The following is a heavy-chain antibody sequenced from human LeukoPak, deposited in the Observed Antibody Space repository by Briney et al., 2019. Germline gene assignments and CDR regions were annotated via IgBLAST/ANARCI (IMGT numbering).Heavy chain of an antibody. Sequence: SVKVSCKASGGTFSSYAISWVRQAPGQGLEWMGRIIPILGIANYAQKFQGRVTITADKSTSTAYMELSSLRSEDTAVYYCARTYVYYDSSGYPLGGAHFDYWGQGTLVTVSS. CDR2: IIPILGIA. D-gene: IGHD3-22*01. V-gene: IGHV1-69*04. J-gene: IGHJ4*02. CDR3: ARTYVYYDSSGYPLGGAHFDY. CDR1: GGTFSSYA.